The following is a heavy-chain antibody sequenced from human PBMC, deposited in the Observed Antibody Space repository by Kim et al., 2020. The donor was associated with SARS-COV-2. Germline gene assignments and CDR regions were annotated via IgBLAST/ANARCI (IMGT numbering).Heavy chain of an antibody. Sequence: GGSLRLSCAASGFTFSSYGMHWVRQAPGKGLEWVAVISYDGSNKYYADSVKGRFTISRDNSKNTLYLQMNSLRAEDTAVYYCAKDPSYNRNDLPDYWGQGTLVTVSS. D-gene: IGHD1-20*01. CDR1: GFTFSSYG. V-gene: IGHV3-30*18. CDR3: AKDPSYNRNDLPDY. CDR2: ISYDGSNK. J-gene: IGHJ4*02.